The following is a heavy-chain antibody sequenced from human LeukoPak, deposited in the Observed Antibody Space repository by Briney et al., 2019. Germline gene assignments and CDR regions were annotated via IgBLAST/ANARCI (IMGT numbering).Heavy chain of an antibody. J-gene: IGHJ6*02. Sequence: SVKVSCKASGGTFSSYAISWVRQAPGQGLEWMGGIIPIFGTANYAQKFQGRVTITADESTSTAYMELSSLRSEDTAVYYCARGSSSRGGHYYYYGMDVWGQGTTVAVSS. CDR1: GGTFSSYA. D-gene: IGHD3-10*01. CDR3: ARGSSSRGGHYYYYGMDV. CDR2: IIPIFGTA. V-gene: IGHV1-69*13.